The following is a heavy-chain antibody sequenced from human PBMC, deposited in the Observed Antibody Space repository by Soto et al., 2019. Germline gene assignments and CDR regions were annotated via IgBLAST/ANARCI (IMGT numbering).Heavy chain of an antibody. Sequence: QVQLVQSGAEVKKPGASVKVSCKASGYTFTGYYMHWVRQAPGQGLEWMGWINPNSGGTNYAQKFNGWVTMTRNTTISTAYMALRRLRSDDTAVYYWARVQRLHSSGWYGGYFDLWGRGTLVTVSS. CDR2: INPNSGGT. V-gene: IGHV1-2*04. CDR3: ARVQRLHSSGWYGGYFDL. D-gene: IGHD6-19*01. CDR1: GYTFTGYY. J-gene: IGHJ2*01.